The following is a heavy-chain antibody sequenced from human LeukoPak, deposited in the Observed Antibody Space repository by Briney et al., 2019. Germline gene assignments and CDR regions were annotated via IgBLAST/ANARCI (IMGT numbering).Heavy chain of an antibody. V-gene: IGHV3-48*04. J-gene: IGHJ4*02. D-gene: IGHD6-19*01. CDR2: ITDDSLTM. CDR3: VARGGWARFDY. CDR1: GFTFSSYS. Sequence: GGSLRLSCAASGFTFSSYSMNWVRQAPGKGLEWVSYITDDSLTMYYTDSVKGRFSISRDNAKNSLYLQMNSLRAEDTAVYYCVARGGWARFDYWGQGTLVTVSS.